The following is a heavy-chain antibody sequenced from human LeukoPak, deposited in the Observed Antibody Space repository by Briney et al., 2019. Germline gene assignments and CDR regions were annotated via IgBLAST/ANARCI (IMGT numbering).Heavy chain of an antibody. D-gene: IGHD5-18*01. CDR3: ARDQRGFSYSKYYFDY. CDR1: GFSFSSYG. J-gene: IGHJ4*02. CDR2: IWYDGTNK. Sequence: GGSRRLSCAASGFSFSSYGMHWVRQAPGKGLEWVAVIWYDGTNKHYADSVKDRFTISRDNSKNTLYLQMNSLRAEDTAVYYCARDQRGFSYSKYYFDYWGQGTLVTVSS. V-gene: IGHV3-33*01.